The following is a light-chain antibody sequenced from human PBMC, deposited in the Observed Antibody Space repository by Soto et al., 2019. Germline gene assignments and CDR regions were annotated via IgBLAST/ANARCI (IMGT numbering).Light chain of an antibody. CDR2: GAF. J-gene: IGKJ2*01. CDR1: QSATTN. Sequence: ETVLTQSPATLSVSPGERATFSCKASQSATTNLAWYQQKPGQVPRLLIYGAFTRATGIPARFSGSGSGTEFTLSISSLQSEDFAIYHCQQYHSWPHTFGQGTKLEIK. V-gene: IGKV3-15*01. CDR3: QQYHSWPHT.